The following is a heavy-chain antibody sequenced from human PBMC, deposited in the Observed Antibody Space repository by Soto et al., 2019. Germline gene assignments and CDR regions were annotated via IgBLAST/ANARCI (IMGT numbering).Heavy chain of an antibody. CDR3: ARVQQQLSHYYYGMDV. V-gene: IGHV1-46*01. Sequence: ASVKVSCKASGYIFTAYSMHWVRRAPGQGLEWMGVVNPSGGSTNYAQKFQGRITLTRDTSKSTVYMDLSTLTSEDTAVYYCARVQQQLSHYYYGMDVWGQGTTVTVSS. J-gene: IGHJ6*02. CDR2: VNPSGGST. CDR1: GYIFTAYS. D-gene: IGHD6-13*01.